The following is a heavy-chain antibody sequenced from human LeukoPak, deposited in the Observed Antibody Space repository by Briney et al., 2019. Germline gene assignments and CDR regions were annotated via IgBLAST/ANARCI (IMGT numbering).Heavy chain of an antibody. CDR3: ARQTVMTDSGDY. CDR1: GYSFTDYW. D-gene: IGHD2-21*02. Sequence: GESLKISCKGSGYSFTDYWIVWVRQMPGKGLEWMGIIYPGDSDTRYSPSFHGQFTISADKSISTAYLQLSSLKAWDTAMYYCARQTVMTDSGDYWGQGTLVTVSS. V-gene: IGHV5-51*01. CDR2: IYPGDSDT. J-gene: IGHJ4*02.